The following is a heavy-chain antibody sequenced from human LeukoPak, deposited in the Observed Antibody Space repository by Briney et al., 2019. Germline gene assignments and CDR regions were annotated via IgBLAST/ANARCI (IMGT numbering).Heavy chain of an antibody. CDR1: GFPFSNYA. CDR2: IWYDGSNK. J-gene: IGHJ4*02. Sequence: GGSLRPSFAAFGFPFSNYARNWFGKAPGKGLGGGAVIWYDGSNKYYADSVKGRFTISRDNSKNTLYLLMNSLRAEDTAVYYCARGSLGTIAVAGTLDYWGQGILVTVSS. CDR3: ARGSLGTIAVAGTLDY. D-gene: IGHD6-19*01. V-gene: IGHV3-33*01.